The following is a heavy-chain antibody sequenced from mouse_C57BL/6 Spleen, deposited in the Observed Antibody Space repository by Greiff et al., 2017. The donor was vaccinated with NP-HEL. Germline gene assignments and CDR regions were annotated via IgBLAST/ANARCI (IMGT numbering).Heavy chain of an antibody. Sequence: VQLQQSGAELVRPGTSVKVSCKASGYAFTNYLIEWVKQWPGQGLEWIGVINPGSGGTNYNEKFKGKATLTADKSSSTAYMQLSSLTSEDSAVYFCARSSSGYGGFAYWGQGTLVTVSA. V-gene: IGHV1-54*01. CDR2: INPGSGGT. CDR1: GYAFTNYL. J-gene: IGHJ3*01. D-gene: IGHD3-2*02. CDR3: ARSSSGYGGFAY.